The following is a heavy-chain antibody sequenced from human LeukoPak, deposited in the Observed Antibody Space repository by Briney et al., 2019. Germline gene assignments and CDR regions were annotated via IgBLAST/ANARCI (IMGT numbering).Heavy chain of an antibody. D-gene: IGHD3-22*01. V-gene: IGHV3-21*01. Sequence: PGGSLRLSCAASGFTFSSYNMNWVRQAPGKGLEWVSSISGSSSYIYYADSVKGRFTISRGNAKNSLYLQMNSLRAEDTAVYYCARAGYYYDSSGQFDYWGQGTLVTVSS. CDR3: ARAGYYYDSSGQFDY. J-gene: IGHJ4*02. CDR1: GFTFSSYN. CDR2: ISGSSSYI.